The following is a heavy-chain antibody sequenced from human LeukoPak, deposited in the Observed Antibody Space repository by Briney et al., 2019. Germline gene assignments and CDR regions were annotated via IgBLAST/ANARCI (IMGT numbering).Heavy chain of an antibody. V-gene: IGHV3-7*03. CDR2: IKLDGSEK. CDR3: ARDQHDTWSRRGNFDS. Sequence: GGSLRLSCAASGFIFSDYYMSWIRQAPGKGLEWVANIKLDGSEKNYVDSVKGRFTISRDNTKNSLYLQMNSLRVEDTAVFYCARDQHDTWSRRGNFDSWGQGTLVIVSS. D-gene: IGHD3-3*01. J-gene: IGHJ4*02. CDR1: GFIFSDYY.